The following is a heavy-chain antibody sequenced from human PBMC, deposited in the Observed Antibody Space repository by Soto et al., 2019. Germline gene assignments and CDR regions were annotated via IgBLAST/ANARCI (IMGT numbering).Heavy chain of an antibody. CDR2: ISYDGNKE. D-gene: IGHD1-1*01. CDR1: GFIFGTYG. J-gene: IGHJ6*02. CDR3: AKETATSVDYYYFSGLDV. V-gene: IGHV3-30*18. Sequence: QVQLVESGGGVVQPGRSLRLSCSASGFIFGTYGMDWVRQAPGKGLEWVALISYDGNKEFYADSVKGRFTISRDNSRNTLYPHMNSLKPGDTAMYYCAKETATSVDYYYFSGLDVWGPGTTVSVSS.